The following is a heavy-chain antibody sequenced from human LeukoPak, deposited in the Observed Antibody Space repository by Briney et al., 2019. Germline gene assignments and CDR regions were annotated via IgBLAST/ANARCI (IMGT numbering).Heavy chain of an antibody. CDR2: IYGGGGT. CDR3: ARDTSGYYAMDV. CDR1: GFTVSSNY. Sequence: PGGSLRRSCAASGFTVSSNYMSWVRQAPGKGLEWVSVIYGGGGTYYADSVTGRFTISRDHSKNTVYLQMNSLRAEDTAVYYCARDTSGYYAMDVWGQGTTVTVSS. V-gene: IGHV3-53*01. J-gene: IGHJ6*02. D-gene: IGHD2-2*01.